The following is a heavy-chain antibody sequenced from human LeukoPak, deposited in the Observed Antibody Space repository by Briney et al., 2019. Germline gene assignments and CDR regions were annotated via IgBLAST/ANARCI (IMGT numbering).Heavy chain of an antibody. CDR1: GGSFSGYY. CDR3: ARAGGYCSSTSCYSFPNKYFQH. CDR2: INHSGST. D-gene: IGHD2-2*01. J-gene: IGHJ1*01. Sequence: SETLSLTCAVYGGSFSGYYCSWIRQPPGEGLEWIGEINHSGSTNYNPSLKSRVTISVDTSKNQFSLKLSSVTAADTAVYYCARAGGYCSSTSCYSFPNKYFQHWGQGTLVTVSS. V-gene: IGHV4-34*01.